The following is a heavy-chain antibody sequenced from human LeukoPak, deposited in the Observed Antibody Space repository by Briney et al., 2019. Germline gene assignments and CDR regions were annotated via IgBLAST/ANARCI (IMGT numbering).Heavy chain of an antibody. D-gene: IGHD1-26*01. CDR3: AAGGEYSGSYYNPGDYYYGMDV. Sequence: SSAKVSCKASGGTFSSYAISWVRQAPGQGLEWMGGIIPIFGTANYAQKFQGRVTITADESTSTAYMELSSLRSEDTAVYYCAAGGEYSGSYYNPGDYYYGMDVWGQGTTVTVSS. CDR2: IIPIFGTA. J-gene: IGHJ6*02. CDR1: GGTFSSYA. V-gene: IGHV1-69*13.